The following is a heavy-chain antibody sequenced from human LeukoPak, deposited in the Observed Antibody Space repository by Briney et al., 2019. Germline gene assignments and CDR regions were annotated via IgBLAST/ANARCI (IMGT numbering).Heavy chain of an antibody. CDR3: ARVMVTASLFRYFDY. CDR2: ISYDGSNK. J-gene: IGHJ4*02. CDR1: GFTFSSYA. Sequence: PGRSLRLSCAASGFTFSSYAMHWVRQAPGKGLEWVAVISYDGSNKYYADSVRGRFTISRDNSKNTLYLQMNSLRAEDTAVYYCARVMVTASLFRYFDYWGQGTLVTVSS. D-gene: IGHD2-21*02. V-gene: IGHV3-30-3*01.